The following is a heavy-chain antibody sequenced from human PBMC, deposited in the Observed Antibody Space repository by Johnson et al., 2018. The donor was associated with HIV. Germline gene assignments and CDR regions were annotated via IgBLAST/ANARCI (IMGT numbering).Heavy chain of an antibody. CDR2: INSDGSST. J-gene: IGHJ3*02. Sequence: VQLVESGGGLVQPGGSLRLSCAASGFTLSSYWIHWVRRAPGKGLVWVSRINSDGSSTSYADSVKGRFTISRDNSKNTLYLQMNSLRAEDTAVYYCARETRDGPAFDIWGQGTMVTVSS. CDR3: ARETRDGPAFDI. D-gene: IGHD5-24*01. V-gene: IGHV3-74*01. CDR1: GFTLSSYW.